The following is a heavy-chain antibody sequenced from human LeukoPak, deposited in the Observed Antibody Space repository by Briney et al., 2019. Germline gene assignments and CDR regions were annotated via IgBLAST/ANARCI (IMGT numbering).Heavy chain of an antibody. Sequence: PSETLSLTCTVSGGSISNYYWSWIRQPPGKGLEWSGYIYYSGSTNYNPSLKSRVTISVDTSKSQFSLKLSSVTAADTAVYYCARHLSGSYYREPPRLDYWGQGTLVTVSS. CDR1: GGSISNYY. CDR3: ARHLSGSYYREPPRLDY. D-gene: IGHD1-26*01. V-gene: IGHV4-59*08. CDR2: IYYSGST. J-gene: IGHJ4*02.